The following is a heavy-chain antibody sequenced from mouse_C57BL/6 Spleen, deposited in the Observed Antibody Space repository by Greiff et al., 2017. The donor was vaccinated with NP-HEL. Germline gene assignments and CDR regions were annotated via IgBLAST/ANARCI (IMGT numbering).Heavy chain of an antibody. Sequence: VQLHQSGAELVRPGASVKLSCKASGYTFTDYYINWVKQRPGQGLEWIARIYPGSGNTYYNEKFKGKATLTAEKSSSTAYMQLSSLTSEDSAVYFCARDYYGSSYWYFDVWGTGTTVTVSS. V-gene: IGHV1-76*01. D-gene: IGHD1-1*01. CDR1: GYTFTDYY. J-gene: IGHJ1*03. CDR2: IYPGSGNT. CDR3: ARDYYGSSYWYFDV.